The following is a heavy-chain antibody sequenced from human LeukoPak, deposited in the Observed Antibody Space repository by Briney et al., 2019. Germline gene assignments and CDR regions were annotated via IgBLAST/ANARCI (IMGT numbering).Heavy chain of an antibody. J-gene: IGHJ4*02. V-gene: IGHV3-30-3*01. CDR3: ANRRGVATIKPLDY. CDR2: ISYDGSNK. D-gene: IGHD3-10*01. Sequence: GGSLRLSCAASGFTFSSYAMHWVRQAPGKGLEWVAVISYDGSNKYYADSVKGRFTISRDNSKNTLYLQMNSLRAEDTAVYYCANRRGVATIKPLDYWGQGTLVTVSS. CDR1: GFTFSSYA.